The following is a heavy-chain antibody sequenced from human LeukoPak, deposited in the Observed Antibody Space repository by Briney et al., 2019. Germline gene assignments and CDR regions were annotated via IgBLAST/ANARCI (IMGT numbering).Heavy chain of an antibody. CDR2: ISDNGRTK. CDR3: ATVHFGYFTF. CDR1: GLTFSDYH. Sequence: GGSLRLSCAASGLTFSDYHMSWIRQAPGKGLEWVSHISDNGRTKYYANSVQGRFTVSRDNAKNSLYLQMNSLRADDTAVYYCATVHFGYFTFWGQGTLVPVSS. V-gene: IGHV3-11*01. J-gene: IGHJ4*02. D-gene: IGHD3-3*01.